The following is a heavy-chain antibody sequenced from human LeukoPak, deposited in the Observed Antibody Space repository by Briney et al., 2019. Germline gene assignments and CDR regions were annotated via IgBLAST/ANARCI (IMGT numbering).Heavy chain of an antibody. Sequence: SETLSLTCTVSGGSISSYYWSWIRQPPGKGLEWIGDIYYSGSTNYNPSLQSRVTISVDTSNNQSSLKLRSVTAADTAVYYCARDSASSTSAYFDYWGQGTLVTVSS. CDR2: IYYSGST. CDR3: ARDSASSTSAYFDY. D-gene: IGHD2-2*01. J-gene: IGHJ4*02. V-gene: IGHV4-59*01. CDR1: GGSISSYY.